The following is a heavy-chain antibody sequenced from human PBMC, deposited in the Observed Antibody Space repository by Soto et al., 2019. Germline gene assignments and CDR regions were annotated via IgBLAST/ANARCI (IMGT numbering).Heavy chain of an antibody. D-gene: IGHD3-10*01. CDR2: IYPGDSDT. J-gene: IGHJ6*03. V-gene: IGHV5-51*01. CDR1: GYSFTSYW. Sequence: PGESLKISCKGSGYSFTSYWIGWVRQMPGKGLEWMGIIYPGDSDTRYSPSFQGQVTISADKSISTAYLQWSSLKASDTAMYYCARIGLLTPIPYYMDVWGKGTTVTVSS. CDR3: ARIGLLTPIPYYMDV.